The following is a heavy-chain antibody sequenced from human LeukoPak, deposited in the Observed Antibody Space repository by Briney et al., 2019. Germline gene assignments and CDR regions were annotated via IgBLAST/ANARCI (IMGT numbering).Heavy chain of an antibody. CDR2: INSDGSST. V-gene: IGHV3-74*01. CDR3: ARAPDYGGNSDNIDY. J-gene: IGHJ4*02. D-gene: IGHD4-23*01. CDR1: GFTFSSYW. Sequence: GGSLRLSCAASGFTFSSYWMHWVRQAPGKGLVWFSRINSDGSSTSYADSVKGRFTISRDNAKNSLYLQMNSLRAEDTAVYYCARAPDYGGNSDNIDYWGQGTLVTVSS.